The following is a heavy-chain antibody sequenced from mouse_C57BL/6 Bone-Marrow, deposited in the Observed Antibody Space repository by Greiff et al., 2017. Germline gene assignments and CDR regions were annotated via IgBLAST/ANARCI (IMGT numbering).Heavy chain of an antibody. D-gene: IGHD1-1*01. V-gene: IGHV3-6*01. CDR2: ISYDGSN. J-gene: IGHJ2*01. CDR3: ARYYYGSSYGY. Sequence: EVQLQESGPGLVKPSQSLSLTCSVTGYSIPSGYYWNWIRQFPGNKLEWMGYISYDGSNNYNPSLKNRISITRDTSKHQFFLKLNSVTTEDTATYYCARYYYGSSYGYWGQGTTLTVSS. CDR1: GYSIPSGYY.